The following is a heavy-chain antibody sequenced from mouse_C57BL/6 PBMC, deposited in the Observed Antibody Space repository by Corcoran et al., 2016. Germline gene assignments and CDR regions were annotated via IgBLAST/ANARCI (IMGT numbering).Heavy chain of an antibody. J-gene: IGHJ4*01. V-gene: IGHV1-66*01. Sequence: QVQLQQSGPVRVKPGASVKIPCTASGYSFTSYYIHWVKQRPGQGLEWIGWIYPGSGNTKYNEKFKDKATLTADTSSSTAYMQLSSLTSEDSAVYYCASYGNYGAMDYWGQGTSVTVS. CDR1: GYSFTSYY. D-gene: IGHD2-1*01. CDR2: IYPGSGNT. CDR3: ASYGNYGAMDY.